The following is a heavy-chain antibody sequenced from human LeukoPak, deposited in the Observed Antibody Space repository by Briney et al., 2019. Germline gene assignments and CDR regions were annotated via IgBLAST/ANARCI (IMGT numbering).Heavy chain of an antibody. J-gene: IGHJ6*02. CDR2: IIPIFGTA. CDR1: GGTFSSYA. V-gene: IGHV1-69*13. CDR3: ARDQAYYYGMDV. Sequence: SVKVSCKASGGTFSSYAISWVRQAPGQGLGWMGGIIPIFGTANYAQKFQGRVTITADESTSTAYMELSSLRSEDTAVYYCARDQAYYYGMDVWGQGTTVTVSS.